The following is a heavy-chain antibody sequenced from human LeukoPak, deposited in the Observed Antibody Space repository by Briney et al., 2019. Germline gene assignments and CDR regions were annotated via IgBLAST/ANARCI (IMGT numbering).Heavy chain of an antibody. J-gene: IGHJ5*02. V-gene: IGHV4-39*01. D-gene: IGHD3-10*01. CDR2: IYYSGST. CDR3: ARGGYYGSRSQPLDANWFDP. Sequence: SETLSLTCTVSGGSITSSRRYWGWIRQPPGKGLEWIGSIYYSGSTYYNPSLKSRVIISVDTSKSQFSLKLSSVTAADTAVYYCARGGYYGSRSQPLDANWFDPWGQGTLVTVSS. CDR1: GGSITSSRRY.